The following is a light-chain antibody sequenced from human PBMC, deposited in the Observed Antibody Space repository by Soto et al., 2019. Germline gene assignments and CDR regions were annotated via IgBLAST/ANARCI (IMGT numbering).Light chain of an antibody. J-gene: IGKJ4*01. CDR1: QSVRND. V-gene: IGKV3-11*01. CDR3: QQRTNWPPT. Sequence: EIVLTQSPGTLSLSPGERATLSCRASQSVRNDLVWYHQKPGQAPRVPIYSASNRATGIPARFSGSGSGTDFTLTISSLEPEDFAIYYCQQRTNWPPTFGGGTKVEMK. CDR2: SAS.